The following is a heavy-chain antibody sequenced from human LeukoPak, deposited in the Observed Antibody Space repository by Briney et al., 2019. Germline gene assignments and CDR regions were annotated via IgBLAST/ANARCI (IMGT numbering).Heavy chain of an antibody. Sequence: SETLSLTCTVSGYSISSGYYWGWIRQPPGKGLEWIGSIYHSGSTYYNPSLKSRVTISVDTSKNQFSLKLSSVTAADTAVYYCASEKYDDYSLDYWGQGTLVTVSS. V-gene: IGHV4-38-2*02. CDR3: ASEKYDDYSLDY. D-gene: IGHD4-17*01. CDR1: GYSISSGYY. J-gene: IGHJ4*02. CDR2: IYHSGST.